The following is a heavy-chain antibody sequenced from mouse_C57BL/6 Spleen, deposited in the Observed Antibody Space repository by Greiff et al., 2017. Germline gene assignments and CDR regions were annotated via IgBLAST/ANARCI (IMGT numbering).Heavy chain of an antibody. Sequence: EVHLVESGGGLVQPGGSLKLSCAASGFTFSDYYMYWVRQTPEKRLEWVAYISNGGGSTYYPDTVKGRFTISRDNAKNTLYLQMSRLKSEDTAMYYCARPGDYDGFAYWGQGTLVTVSA. CDR3: ARPGDYDGFAY. D-gene: IGHD2-4*01. J-gene: IGHJ3*01. CDR1: GFTFSDYY. CDR2: ISNGGGST. V-gene: IGHV5-12*01.